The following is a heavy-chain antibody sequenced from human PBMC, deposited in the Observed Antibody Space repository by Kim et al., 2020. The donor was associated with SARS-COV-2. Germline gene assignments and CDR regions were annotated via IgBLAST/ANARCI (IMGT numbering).Heavy chain of an antibody. J-gene: IGHJ4*02. V-gene: IGHV4-59*01. CDR3: ARDARVYCSGGSCYGGVDY. Sequence: SRVTISVDTSRNQFSLKLSSVTAADTAVYYCARDARVYCSGGSCYGGVDYWGQGTLVTVSS. D-gene: IGHD2-15*01.